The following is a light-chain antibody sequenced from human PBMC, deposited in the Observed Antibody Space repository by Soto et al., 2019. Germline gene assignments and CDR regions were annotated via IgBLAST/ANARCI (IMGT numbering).Light chain of an antibody. CDR1: QSFRSL. V-gene: IGKV3-11*01. CDR3: QQRHMWPIT. Sequence: EVVFTHSPVTLPLSPGEIATLSCRASQSFRSLLAWYQQKPGQAPRLLIYDAYNRATGIPPRFSGSGSGTDFTLTISSLEPEDSAVYYCQQRHMWPITFGQGTRLEIK. J-gene: IGKJ5*01. CDR2: DAY.